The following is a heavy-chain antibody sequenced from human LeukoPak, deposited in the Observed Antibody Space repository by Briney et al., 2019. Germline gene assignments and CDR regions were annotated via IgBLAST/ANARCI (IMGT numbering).Heavy chain of an antibody. Sequence: PSETLSLTCTVSGGSISSSSYYWGWIRQPPGKGLEWIGSIYYIGSTYYNPSLKSRVTISVDTSKNQFSLKLSSVTDADTAVYYCARDTVGRYSGYDLILGAFDIWGQGTMVSVSS. CDR3: ARDTVGRYSGYDLILGAFDI. J-gene: IGHJ3*02. CDR2: IYYIGST. D-gene: IGHD5-12*01. CDR1: GGSISSSSYY. V-gene: IGHV4-39*07.